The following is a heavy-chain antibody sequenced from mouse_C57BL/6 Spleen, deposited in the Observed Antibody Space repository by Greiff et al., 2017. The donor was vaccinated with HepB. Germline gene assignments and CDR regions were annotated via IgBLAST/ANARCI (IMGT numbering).Heavy chain of an antibody. CDR2: IYPGSGST. CDR1: GYTFTSYW. CDR3: ARWVYYYAMDY. V-gene: IGHV1-55*01. Sequence: QVQLQQSGAELVKPGASVKMSCKASGYTFTSYWITWVKQRPGQGLEWIGDIYPGSGSTNYNEKFKSKATLTVDTSSSTAYMQLSSLTSEDSAVYYCARWVYYYAMDYWGQGTSVTVSS. J-gene: IGHJ4*01.